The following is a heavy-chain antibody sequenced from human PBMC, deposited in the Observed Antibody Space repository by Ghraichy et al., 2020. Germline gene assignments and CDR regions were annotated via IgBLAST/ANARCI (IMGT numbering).Heavy chain of an antibody. V-gene: IGHV3-7*01. CDR2: IKKDGSEK. D-gene: IGHD6-19*01. CDR3: ARDLGGGWYFDY. J-gene: IGHJ4*02. Sequence: GGSLRLSCAASGFIFRGYWMSWVRQAPGKGLEWVANIKKDGSEKYYVDSVKGRFTISRDNAKNSLYLQMNSLRAEDTAVYYCARDLGGGWYFDYWGQGALVTGSS. CDR1: GFIFRGYW.